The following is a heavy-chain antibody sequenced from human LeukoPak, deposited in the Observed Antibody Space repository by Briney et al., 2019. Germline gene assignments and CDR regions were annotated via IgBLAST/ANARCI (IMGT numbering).Heavy chain of an antibody. V-gene: IGHV6-1*01. CDR2: TYYRSQQWHS. D-gene: IGHD3-3*01. Sequence: SQTLSLTCAISGDSVSTNGVSWNWIRQSPSRGLEWLGRTYYRSQQWHSDYAPSVKGRITLNPDTSKNQFSLHLNSMTPEDTAVYYCGRETDFGVVTNWGQGTLVTVSS. J-gene: IGHJ4*02. CDR3: GRETDFGVVTN. CDR1: GDSVSTNGVS.